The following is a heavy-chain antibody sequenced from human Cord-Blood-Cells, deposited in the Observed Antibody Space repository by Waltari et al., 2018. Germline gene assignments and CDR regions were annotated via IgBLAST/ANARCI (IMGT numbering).Heavy chain of an antibody. V-gene: IGHV1-18*01. J-gene: IGHJ6*02. Sequence: QIQLVQSGADGTKPGASVKGSCRASGYTLTSYAISWVRQPPGQGLEWMGWISAYNGNTNYAQNLQGRVTMTTDTSTSTAYMELRSLRSDDTAVYYCASGSGYDSYYYYGMDVWGQGTTVTVSS. D-gene: IGHD5-12*01. CDR3: ASGSGYDSYYYYGMDV. CDR2: ISAYNGNT. CDR1: GYTLTSYA.